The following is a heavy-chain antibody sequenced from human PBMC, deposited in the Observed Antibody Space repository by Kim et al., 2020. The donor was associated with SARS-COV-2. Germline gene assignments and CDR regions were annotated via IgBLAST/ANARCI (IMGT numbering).Heavy chain of an antibody. D-gene: IGHD3-10*01. J-gene: IGHJ3*02. Sequence: SLKGRVTISRGTSKNQFSLKLTSVTAADTAVYYCARDVYGSGPAGTDPFDIWGQGTMVTVSS. CDR3: ARDVYGSGPAGTDPFDI. V-gene: IGHV4-59*12.